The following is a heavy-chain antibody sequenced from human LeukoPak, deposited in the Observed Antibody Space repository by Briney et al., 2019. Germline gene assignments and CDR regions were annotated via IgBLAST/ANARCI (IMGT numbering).Heavy chain of an antibody. Sequence: GGSLRLSCAASGFTFSSYGMHWVRQAPGKGLEWVAVISYDGSNKYYADSVKGRFTISRDNSKNTLYLQMNSLRAEDTAVYYCAKDPKLIVGSDALDIWGQGTMVTVSS. V-gene: IGHV3-30*18. CDR2: ISYDGSNK. CDR3: AKDPKLIVGSDALDI. D-gene: IGHD1-26*01. J-gene: IGHJ3*02. CDR1: GFTFSSYG.